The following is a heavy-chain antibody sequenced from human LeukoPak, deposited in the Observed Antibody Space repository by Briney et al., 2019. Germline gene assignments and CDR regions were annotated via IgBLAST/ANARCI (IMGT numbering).Heavy chain of an antibody. CDR1: GFTFSNYG. CDR2: IPYDGSNK. CDR3: SKDICGGNCYPHGGY. D-gene: IGHD2-21*01. Sequence: PGGSLRLSCAASGFTFSNYGMHWVRQAPGKGLEWVAFIPYDGSNKYYADSLQGRLTISRDNSMNTLYLQMSSLRAEDTARYYCSKDICGGNCYPHGGYWSQVSLVTVSS. J-gene: IGHJ4*02. V-gene: IGHV3-30*02.